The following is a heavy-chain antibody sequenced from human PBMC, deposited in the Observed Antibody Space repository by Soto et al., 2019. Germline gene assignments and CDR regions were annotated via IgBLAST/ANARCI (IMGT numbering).Heavy chain of an antibody. V-gene: IGHV1-8*01. D-gene: IGHD6-13*01. CDR3: ARVGIGAAWYQWFDP. CDR1: GYTFTSYD. J-gene: IGHJ5*02. CDR2: MNPSGGNT. Sequence: ASVKVSCKASGYTFTSYDINWVRQATGQGLEWMGWMNPSGGNTGYAQKLQGRVTMTRNTSTSTAYMELSSLRSEDTAVYYCARVGIGAAWYQWFDPWGQGTLVTVSS.